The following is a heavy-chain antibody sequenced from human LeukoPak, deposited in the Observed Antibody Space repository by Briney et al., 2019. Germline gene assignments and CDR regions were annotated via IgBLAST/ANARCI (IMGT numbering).Heavy chain of an antibody. D-gene: IGHD6-19*01. J-gene: IGHJ4*02. V-gene: IGHV4-39*07. CDR3: AGERGEEYSSGWYKTNFFDN. CDR2: GDYSGGK. CDR1: GDSFSSVTDY. Sequence: SETLSLTCTVSGDSFSSVTDYWAWIRQPPGKGLEWIASGDYSGGKYYNPSLESRVAISTDMSKSQISLKLTSVTGADTAVYYCAGERGEEYSSGWYKTNFFDNWGQGVRVTVSS.